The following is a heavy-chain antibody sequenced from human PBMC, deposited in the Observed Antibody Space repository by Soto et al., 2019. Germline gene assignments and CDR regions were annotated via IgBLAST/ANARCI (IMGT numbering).Heavy chain of an antibody. D-gene: IGHD2-15*01. CDR1: GFTFSSCT. CDR2: ISPSTSHI. CDR3: SACSGGACHQNYGMDV. J-gene: IGHJ6*02. V-gene: IGHV3-21*01. Sequence: EVHLVESGGGLVKPGGSLRLSCAVSGFTFSSCTMNWVRQAPGKGLEWVSSISPSTSHIYYADSVKGRFTISRDNAKKSLFLQMNSRGAEDTGVYSCSACSGGACHQNYGMDVWGQGTTVTVSS.